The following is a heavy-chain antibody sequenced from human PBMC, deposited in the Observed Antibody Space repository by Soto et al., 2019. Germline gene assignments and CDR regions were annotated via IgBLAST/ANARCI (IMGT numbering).Heavy chain of an antibody. CDR2: ISYDGSNK. D-gene: IGHD3-3*01. J-gene: IGHJ6*02. Sequence: PVGSLRLSCAASGFTFSSYGMHWVRQAPGKGLEWVAVISYDGSNKYYADSVKGRFTISRDNSKNTLYLQMNSLRAEDTAVYYCAKDLRRITIFGVVIILRSDGMDVWGQGTTVTVSS. V-gene: IGHV3-30*18. CDR1: GFTFSSYG. CDR3: AKDLRRITIFGVVIILRSDGMDV.